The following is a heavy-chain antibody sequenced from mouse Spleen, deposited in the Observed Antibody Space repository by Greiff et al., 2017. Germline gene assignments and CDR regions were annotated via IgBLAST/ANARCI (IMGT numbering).Heavy chain of an antibody. CDR1: GFTFSSYA. CDR2: ISSGGSYT. J-gene: IGHJ2*01. CDR3: ARQEGNYDY. D-gene: IGHD2-1*01. Sequence: EVQGVESGGGLVKPGGSLKLSCAASGFTFSSYAMSWVRQTPEKRLEWVATISSGGSYTYYPDSVKGRFTISRDNAKNTLYLQMSSLRSEDTAMYYCARQEGNYDYWGQGTTLTVSS. V-gene: IGHV5-9-3*01.